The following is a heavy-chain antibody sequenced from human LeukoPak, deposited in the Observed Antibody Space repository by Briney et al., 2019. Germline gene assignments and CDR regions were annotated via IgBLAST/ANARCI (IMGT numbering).Heavy chain of an antibody. Sequence: ASVKVSCKASGYTFTSYGISWVRQAPGQGLEWMGWISTYNGNTKYAQKLQGRVTMTTDTSTTTAYMELRSLRSDETAVYYCAREGSSGYCSSTNCLDFDYWGQGTLVTVSS. V-gene: IGHV1-18*01. CDR2: ISTYNGNT. CDR1: GYTFTSYG. CDR3: AREGSSGYCSSTNCLDFDY. J-gene: IGHJ4*02. D-gene: IGHD2-2*01.